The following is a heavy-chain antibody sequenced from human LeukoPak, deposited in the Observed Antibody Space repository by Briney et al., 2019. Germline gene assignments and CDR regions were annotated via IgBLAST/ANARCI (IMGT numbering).Heavy chain of an antibody. V-gene: IGHV4-39*01. CDR2: IHYSGST. J-gene: IGHJ6*03. D-gene: IGHD3-3*01. Sequence: GSLRLSCAASGFTFRSYSMNWVRQPPGKGLEWIGSIHYSGSTYSNPSLKSRITISVDTSKNQFSLKLSSVTAADTAVYYCARLETSYDFWSRDYYYYMDVWGKGTTVTVSS. CDR1: GFTFRSYSMN. CDR3: ARLETSYDFWSRDYYYYMDV.